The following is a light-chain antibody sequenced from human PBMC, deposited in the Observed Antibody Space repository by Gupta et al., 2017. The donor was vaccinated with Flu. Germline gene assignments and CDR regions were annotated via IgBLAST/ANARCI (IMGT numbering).Light chain of an antibody. Sequence: EIVLTQSPATLSLSPGESATLSCRASETVSYFLVWYQQKLGQAPRLLIFDASKRAAGIPVRFSGSGSGTDFSLTISSLEPEDSAVYYCQQRRDWPLTFGQGTKIEIK. V-gene: IGKV3-11*01. CDR2: DAS. CDR3: QQRRDWPLT. J-gene: IGKJ2*01. CDR1: ETVSYF.